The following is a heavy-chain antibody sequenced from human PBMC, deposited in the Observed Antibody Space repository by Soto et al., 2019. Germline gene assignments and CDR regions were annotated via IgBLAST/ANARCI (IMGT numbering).Heavy chain of an antibody. J-gene: IGHJ5*02. CDR2: INPNSRGT. CDR1: GYTFTDYF. V-gene: IGHV1-2*02. D-gene: IGHD3-3*01. CDR3: AKVTMKAVNWFEP. Sequence: GASVKVSCKASGYTFTDYFIHWVRQAPLQVFEWMVCINPNSRGTNYAPKFQGRVTMTRDTSNSTAYMELSGLRSDDTAVYYCAKVTMKAVNWFEPWGHGTMVTFAS.